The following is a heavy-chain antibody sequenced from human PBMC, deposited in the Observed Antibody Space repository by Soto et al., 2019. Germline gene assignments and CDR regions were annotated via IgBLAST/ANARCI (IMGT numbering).Heavy chain of an antibody. Sequence: QVQLVESGGGVVQPGRSLRLSCAASGFTLSSYGMHWVRQAPGKGLEWVAVIWYDGSNKYYADSVKGRFTISRDNSKNTLYLQMNSLRAEDTAVYYCARDRHIAVAAPDAFDIWGQGTMVTVSS. V-gene: IGHV3-33*01. CDR1: GFTLSSYG. J-gene: IGHJ3*02. CDR2: IWYDGSNK. CDR3: ARDRHIAVAAPDAFDI. D-gene: IGHD6-19*01.